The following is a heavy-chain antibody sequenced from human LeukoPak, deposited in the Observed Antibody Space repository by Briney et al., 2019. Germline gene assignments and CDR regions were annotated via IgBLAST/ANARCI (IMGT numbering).Heavy chain of an antibody. CDR1: GGSISSYY. V-gene: IGHV4-59*08. Sequence: PSETLSLTCTVSGGSISSYYWSWIRQPPGKGQEWIGHIYYSGSTNYNPSLKSRVTISVDTSKNQFSLKLSSVTAADTAVYYCAGSTYYYGSGTGPDYWGQGTLVTVSS. J-gene: IGHJ4*02. CDR2: IYYSGST. D-gene: IGHD3-10*01. CDR3: AGSTYYYGSGTGPDY.